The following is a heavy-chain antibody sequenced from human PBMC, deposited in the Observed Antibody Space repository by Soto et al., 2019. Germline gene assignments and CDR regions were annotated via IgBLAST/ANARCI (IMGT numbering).Heavy chain of an antibody. CDR1: GFTFSSYG. CDR2: ISYDGSNE. V-gene: IGHV3-30*03. Sequence: GGSLRLSCAVSGFTFSSYGMHWVRQAPGKGLEWVAHISYDGSNEHYVDSVKGRFTISRDNSKNTLYLQMNSLKTEDTAVYYCTTHLNYYDSSGYYYLNWFDPWGQGTLVTVSS. CDR3: TTHLNYYDSSGYYYLNWFDP. J-gene: IGHJ5*02. D-gene: IGHD3-22*01.